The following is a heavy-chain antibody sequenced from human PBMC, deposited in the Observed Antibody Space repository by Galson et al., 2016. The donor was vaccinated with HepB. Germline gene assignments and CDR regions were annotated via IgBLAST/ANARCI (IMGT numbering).Heavy chain of an antibody. J-gene: IGHJ4*02. CDR2: TNPKSGDT. Sequence: SVKVSCKASGYAFIGHYIHWVRQAPGQGLEWMGWTNPKSGDTNYAQKFQGRVTMTTDTSINTAYMEVNTLMSDDTAVCYCARDSAAIYGFYFDSWGQGSLVIVSS. D-gene: IGHD3-3*02. CDR1: GYAFIGHY. V-gene: IGHV1-2*02. CDR3: ARDSAAIYGFYFDS.